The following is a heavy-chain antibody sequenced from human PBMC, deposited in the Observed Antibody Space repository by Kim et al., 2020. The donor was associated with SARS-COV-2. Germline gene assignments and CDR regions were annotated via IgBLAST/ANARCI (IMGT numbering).Heavy chain of an antibody. J-gene: IGHJ4*02. D-gene: IGHD2-2*01. Sequence: SETLSLTCAVYGGSFSGYYWSWIRQPPGKGLEWIGEINHSGSTNYNPSLKSRVTISVDTSKNQFSLKLSSVTAADTAVYYCARVGVVVPAAMNKYPKASIAARPKYFDYWGQGTLVTVSS. CDR3: ARVGVVVPAAMNKYPKASIAARPKYFDY. CDR1: GGSFSGYY. CDR2: INHSGST. V-gene: IGHV4-34*01.